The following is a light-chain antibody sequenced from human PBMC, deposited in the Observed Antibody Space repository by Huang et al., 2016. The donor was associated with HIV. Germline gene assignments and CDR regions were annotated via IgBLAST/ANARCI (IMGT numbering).Light chain of an antibody. CDR3: QHYGTSPRT. CDR1: QSLNNNY. Sequence: EIVLTQSPGTLSLSPGEGATLSCRASQSLNNNYLAWFQQEPGQPPRLLIYVASSRATGVPDRFTGSGSGTDFNLTISRLEAEDFAVYFCQHYGTSPRTFGQGTKLEIK. V-gene: IGKV3-20*01. CDR2: VAS. J-gene: IGKJ2*01.